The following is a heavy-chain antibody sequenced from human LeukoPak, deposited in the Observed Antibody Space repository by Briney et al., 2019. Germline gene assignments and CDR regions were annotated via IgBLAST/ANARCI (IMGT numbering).Heavy chain of an antibody. D-gene: IGHD5-12*01. J-gene: IGHJ4*02. Sequence: SETLSLTCAVYGGSFSGYYWSWIRQPPGKGLEWIGSIYYSRSTYYNPSLKSRVTISVDTSKNQFSLKLSSVTAADTAVYYCAREEGGYSGYDSPEPFDYWGQGTLVTVSS. CDR3: AREEGGYSGYDSPEPFDY. CDR2: IYYSRST. V-gene: IGHV4-34*01. CDR1: GGSFSGYY.